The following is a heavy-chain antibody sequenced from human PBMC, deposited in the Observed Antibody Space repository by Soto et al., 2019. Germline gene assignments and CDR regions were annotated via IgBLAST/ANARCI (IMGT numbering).Heavy chain of an antibody. V-gene: IGHV3-30-3*01. J-gene: IGHJ4*02. Sequence: QVQLVESGGGVVQPGRSLRLSCEASGFTFSTYAMHWVRQAPGKGLELVAIISYDGSNKYYADSVKGRFTISRDNAMNRLYLQMDSLRADDTGVYYCVRDFRGAVAGSEFDHWGQGTLVTVSS. CDR2: ISYDGSNK. CDR3: VRDFRGAVAGSEFDH. D-gene: IGHD6-19*01. CDR1: GFTFSTYA.